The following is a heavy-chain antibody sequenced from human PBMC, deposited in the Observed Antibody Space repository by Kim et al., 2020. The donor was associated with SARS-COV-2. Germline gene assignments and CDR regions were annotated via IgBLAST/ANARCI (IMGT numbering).Heavy chain of an antibody. V-gene: IGHV2-5*01. D-gene: IGHD2-15*01. J-gene: IGHJ3*02. CDR3: AHSRGWSDAFDI. Sequence: RYSPSLKSRLTITKDTSKNQVVLTMTNMDPVDTATYYCAHSRGWSDAFDIWGQGTMVTVSS.